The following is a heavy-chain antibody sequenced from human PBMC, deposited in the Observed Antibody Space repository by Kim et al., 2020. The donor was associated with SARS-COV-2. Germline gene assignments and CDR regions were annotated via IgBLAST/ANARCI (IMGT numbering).Heavy chain of an antibody. CDR1: GFTVSSNY. Sequence: GGSLRLSCAASGFTVSSNYMSWVRQAPGKGLEWVSVLYSGGNTFYGDSVKGRFTASRDDSKNTVYLQMNSLRAEDTAVYYCARHTVVVTAFRTTAEYFQHWGQGTLVTVSS. CDR3: ARHTVVVTAFRTTAEYFQH. D-gene: IGHD2-21*02. J-gene: IGHJ1*01. CDR2: LYSGGNT. V-gene: IGHV3-53*01.